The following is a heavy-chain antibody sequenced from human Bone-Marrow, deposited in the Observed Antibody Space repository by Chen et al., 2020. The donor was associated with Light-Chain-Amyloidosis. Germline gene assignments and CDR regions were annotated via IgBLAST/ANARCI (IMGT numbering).Heavy chain of an antibody. CDR2: MSYSGST. J-gene: IGHJ4*02. CDR3: ARMFGFCSGGSCYSAYFDY. CDR1: GGSISINSYY. V-gene: IGHV4-39*01. D-gene: IGHD2-15*01. Sequence: QLQLQESGPGLVRPSETLSLTCTVSGGSISINSYYWGWIRQPPGKGLEWIGSMSYSGSTYYSPSLKSRVTISVDTPKNQFSLRLNSVTAADTALYYCARMFGFCSGGSCYSAYFDYWGQGALVTVS.